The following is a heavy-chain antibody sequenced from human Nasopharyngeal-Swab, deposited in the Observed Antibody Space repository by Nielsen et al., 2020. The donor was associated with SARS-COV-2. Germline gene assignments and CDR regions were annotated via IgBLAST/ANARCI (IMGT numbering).Heavy chain of an antibody. Sequence: GESLKIPCAASGFTFSSYWMSWVRQAPGKGLEWVANIKQDGSEKYYVDSVKGRFTISRDNAKNSLYLQMNSLRAEDTAVYYCARDSDIPYSGYGMDVWGQGTTVTVSS. D-gene: IGHD6-13*01. CDR2: IKQDGSEK. J-gene: IGHJ6*02. CDR1: GFTFSSYW. V-gene: IGHV3-7*01. CDR3: ARDSDIPYSGYGMDV.